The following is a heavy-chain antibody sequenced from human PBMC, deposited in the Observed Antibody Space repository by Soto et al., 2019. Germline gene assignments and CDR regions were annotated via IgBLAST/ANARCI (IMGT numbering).Heavy chain of an antibody. CDR2: IYYSGST. V-gene: IGHV4-61*01. CDR3: ARDRRQRTYYDILTGFYYYGMDV. J-gene: IGHJ6*02. CDR1: GGSVSSGSYY. D-gene: IGHD3-9*01. Sequence: KPSETLSLTCTVSGGSVSSGSYYWSWIRQPPGKGLEWIGYIYYSGSTNYNPSLKSRVTISVDTSKNQFSLKLSSVTAADTAVYYCARDRRQRTYYDILTGFYYYGMDVWGQGTTVTVSS.